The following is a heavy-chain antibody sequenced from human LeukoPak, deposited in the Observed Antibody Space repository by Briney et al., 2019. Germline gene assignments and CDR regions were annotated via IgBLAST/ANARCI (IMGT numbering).Heavy chain of an antibody. CDR2: IRYDGSNK. Sequence: GGSLRLSCAASGFTFDDYAMHWVRQAPGKGLEWVAFIRYDGSNKYYADSVKGRFTISRDNSKNTLYLQMNSLRAEDTAVYYCAKDSRGYSTRKEFDYWGQGTLVTVSS. V-gene: IGHV3-30*02. CDR1: GFTFDDYA. D-gene: IGHD5-18*01. CDR3: AKDSRGYSTRKEFDY. J-gene: IGHJ4*02.